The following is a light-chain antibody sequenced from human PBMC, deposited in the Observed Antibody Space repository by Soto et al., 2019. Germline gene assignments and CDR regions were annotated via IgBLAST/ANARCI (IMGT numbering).Light chain of an antibody. J-gene: IGKJ1*01. CDR1: QSVSSD. V-gene: IGKV3-11*01. CDR2: DAS. CDR3: QQYNNWPPT. Sequence: EIVLTHSPGTLSLSPCERAALSCRASQSVSSDSAWDHQKPCQAPRLLIYDASNRATGIPARFSGSGSGTDFTLTISSLEPEDFAVYYCQQYNNWPPTFGQGTKV.